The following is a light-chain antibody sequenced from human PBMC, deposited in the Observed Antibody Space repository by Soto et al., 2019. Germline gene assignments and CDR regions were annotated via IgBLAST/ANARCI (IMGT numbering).Light chain of an antibody. CDR1: RDVYINA. J-gene: IGKJ3*01. V-gene: IGKV3-20*01. CDR3: QQCGASPCT. CDR2: GAS. Sequence: VVLTQSPATLSLSPGEPATLSCRASRDVYINALAWYQQKPGRTPTLLIYGASTRATGIPDRFSATGSGTEFSLTISSVEPEDFAVYYCQQCGASPCTFGPGTRVEI.